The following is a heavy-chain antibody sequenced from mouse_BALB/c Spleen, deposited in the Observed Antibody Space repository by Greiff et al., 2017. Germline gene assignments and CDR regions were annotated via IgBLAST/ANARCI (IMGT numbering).Heavy chain of an antibody. V-gene: IGHV5-17*02. Sequence: EVQRVESGGGLVQPGGSRKLSCAASGFTFSSFGMHWVRQAPEKGLEWVAYISSGSSTIYYADTVKGRFTISRDNPKNTLFLQMTSLRSEDTAMYYCAREGYYGSSYVRYFDVWGAGTTVTVSS. CDR3: AREGYYGSSYVRYFDV. CDR2: ISSGSSTI. D-gene: IGHD1-1*01. J-gene: IGHJ1*01. CDR1: GFTFSSFG.